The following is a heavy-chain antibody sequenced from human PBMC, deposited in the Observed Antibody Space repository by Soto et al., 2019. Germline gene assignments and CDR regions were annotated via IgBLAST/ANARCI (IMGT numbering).Heavy chain of an antibody. V-gene: IGHV3-23*01. CDR3: AVRKTGSYFDY. Sequence: GGSLRLSCAASGFTFSSYAMSWVRQAPGKGLEWVSGIGASGDGTYSADSVKGRFIISRDNSKNTLHLQMNSLRAEDTAVYYCAVRKTGSYFDYWGQGTLVTVSS. D-gene: IGHD1-26*01. J-gene: IGHJ4*02. CDR1: GFTFSSYA. CDR2: IGASGDGT.